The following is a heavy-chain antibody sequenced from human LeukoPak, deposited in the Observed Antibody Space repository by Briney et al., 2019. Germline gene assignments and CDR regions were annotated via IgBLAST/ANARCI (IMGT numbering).Heavy chain of an antibody. D-gene: IGHD3-3*01. CDR2: ISAYNDNT. Sequence: ASVKVSCKASGYTFTSYGISWVRHAPGQGLEWMGWISAYNDNTNYAQKLQSRVTVTTDTSTSTAYMELRSLRSDDTAVDYCWRAGRGNYDFWSGYYHDAFDIWGQGTMVTVSS. V-gene: IGHV1-18*01. CDR1: GYTFTSYG. J-gene: IGHJ3*02. CDR3: WRAGRGNYDFWSGYYHDAFDI.